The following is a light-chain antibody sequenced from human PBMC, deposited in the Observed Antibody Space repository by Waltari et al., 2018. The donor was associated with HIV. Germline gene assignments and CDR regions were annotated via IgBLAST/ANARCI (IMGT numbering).Light chain of an antibody. J-gene: IGKJ2*01. Sequence: DIHLTQSPAYLSASVGDRVTFTCRASEGISRILAWYQQKPGKGPKLLMYTVSTLQSGVPSRFSGSGSGTEFTLTVTSLQPEDFATYYCQQFKSYPFTFGQGTKLEIK. V-gene: IGKV1-9*01. CDR3: QQFKSYPFT. CDR2: TVS. CDR1: EGISRI.